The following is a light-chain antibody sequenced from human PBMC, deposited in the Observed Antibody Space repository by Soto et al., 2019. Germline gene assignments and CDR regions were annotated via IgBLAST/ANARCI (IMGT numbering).Light chain of an antibody. CDR2: DVS. V-gene: IGLV2-14*03. J-gene: IGLJ2*01. CDR3: SSFSRTSTLVV. CDR1: SSDVGDYDY. Sequence: QSVLTQPASVSGSPGQSLTISCTGTSSDVGDYDYVSWYQQHPGKAPKLIIYDVSSRPSGISNRFSGSKSGDTASLTISGLQGEDEADYFCSSFSRTSTLVVFGGGTKVTVL.